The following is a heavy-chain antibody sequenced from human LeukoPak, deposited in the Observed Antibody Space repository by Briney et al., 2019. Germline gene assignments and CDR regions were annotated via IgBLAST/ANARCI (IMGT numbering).Heavy chain of an antibody. CDR2: ISSSGSTI. D-gene: IGHD6-19*01. Sequence: GGSLRLSCAASGFTFSSYEMNWVRQAPGKGLEWVSYISSSGSTIYYADSVKGRFTISRDNSKNTLYLQMNSLRAEDTAVYYCAKDPSSSGWYDYYFDYWGQGTLVTVSS. J-gene: IGHJ4*02. V-gene: IGHV3-48*03. CDR1: GFTFSSYE. CDR3: AKDPSSSGWYDYYFDY.